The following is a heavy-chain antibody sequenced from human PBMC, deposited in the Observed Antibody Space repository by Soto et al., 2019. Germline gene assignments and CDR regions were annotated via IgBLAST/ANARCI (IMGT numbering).Heavy chain of an antibody. CDR1: GFTFSSYG. Sequence: QVQLVESGGGVVQPGRSLRLSCAASGFTFSSYGMHWVRQAPGKGLEWVAVISYDGSNKYYADSVKGRFTISRDNSKNTLYLQMNSLRAEDTAVYYCAKDEVGYDSSPYFDYWGQGTLVTVSS. J-gene: IGHJ4*02. D-gene: IGHD3-22*01. CDR3: AKDEVGYDSSPYFDY. V-gene: IGHV3-30*18. CDR2: ISYDGSNK.